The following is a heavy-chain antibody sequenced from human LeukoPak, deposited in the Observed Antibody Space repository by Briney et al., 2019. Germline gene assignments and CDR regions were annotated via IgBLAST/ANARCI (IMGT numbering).Heavy chain of an antibody. CDR3: ARGWGYYGSGSHFDY. V-gene: IGHV4-59*01. Sequence: SETLSLTCAVYGASFSGYYWSWIRQPPGKGLEWIGYIYYSGSTNYNPSLKSRVTISVDTSKNQFSLKLSSVTAADTAVYYCARGWGYYGSGSHFDYWGQGTLVTVSS. D-gene: IGHD3-10*01. CDR1: GASFSGYY. J-gene: IGHJ4*02. CDR2: IYYSGST.